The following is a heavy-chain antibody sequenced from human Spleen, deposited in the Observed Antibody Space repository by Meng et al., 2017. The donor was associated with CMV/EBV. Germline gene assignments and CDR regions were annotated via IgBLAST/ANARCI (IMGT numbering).Heavy chain of an antibody. CDR2: INPNSGAT. Sequence: ASVKVSCKTSGYTFTGYYLHWVRQAPGQGLEWMGWINPNSGATNFAQKFQGRVTMTRDTSISTAYMELRRLTSDDTAVYYCARATENFAVEPPAILFDYWGQGTLVTVSS. J-gene: IGHJ4*02. D-gene: IGHD2-2*02. CDR3: ARATENFAVEPPAILFDY. V-gene: IGHV1-2*02. CDR1: GYTFTGYY.